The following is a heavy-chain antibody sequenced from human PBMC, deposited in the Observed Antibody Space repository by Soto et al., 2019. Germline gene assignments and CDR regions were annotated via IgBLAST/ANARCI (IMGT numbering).Heavy chain of an antibody. CDR3: ARDEPESDGITIFGVAYWRMDV. Sequence: GGSLRLSCAASGFTFSSYSMNWVRQAPGKGLEWVSYISSSSSTIYYADSVKGRFTISRDNAKNSLYLQMNSLRDEDTAVYYCARDEPESDGITIFGVAYWRMDVWGQGTTVTVSS. D-gene: IGHD3-3*01. CDR2: ISSSSSTI. CDR1: GFTFSSYS. J-gene: IGHJ6*02. V-gene: IGHV3-48*02.